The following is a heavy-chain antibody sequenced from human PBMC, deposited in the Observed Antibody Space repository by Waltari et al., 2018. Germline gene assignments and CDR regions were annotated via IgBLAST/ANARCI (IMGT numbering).Heavy chain of an antibody. J-gene: IGHJ5*02. CDR2: IYYSGST. D-gene: IGHD6-6*01. CDR1: NVSLSSGAYS. V-gene: IGHV4-39*01. CDR3: ARAECSTSSCFFVSGFDP. Sequence: QLHLQESGPELVKPSETLYLTCTVSNVSLSSGAYSWGWIRQPAGKGPEWIGNIYYSGSTYYNPSLESRVAISVDTSKNQFFLSLTSVTAADAAIYYCARAECSTSSCFFVSGFDPWGQGIQVTVSS.